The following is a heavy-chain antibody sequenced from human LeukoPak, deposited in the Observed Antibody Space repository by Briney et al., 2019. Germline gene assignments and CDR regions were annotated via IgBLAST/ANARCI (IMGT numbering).Heavy chain of an antibody. V-gene: IGHV4-30-2*01. CDR3: ARGTDPTVTTGEVDY. CDR1: GGSISSGGYS. D-gene: IGHD4-17*01. CDR2: IYHSGST. Sequence: SQTLFLTCAVSGGSISSGGYSWSWIRQPPGKGMEWIGYIYHSGSTYYNPSLKSRVTISVDRSKNQFSLKLSSVTAADTAVYYCARGTDPTVTTGEVDYWGQGTLVAVSS. J-gene: IGHJ4*02.